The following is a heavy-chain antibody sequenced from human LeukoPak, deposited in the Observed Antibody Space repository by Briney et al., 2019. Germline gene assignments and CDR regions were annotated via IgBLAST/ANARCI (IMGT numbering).Heavy chain of an antibody. J-gene: IGHJ4*02. D-gene: IGHD3-22*01. CDR3: ATDRYYYDSSGYLGY. Sequence: ASVKVSCKASGGTFRNYVISWVRQAPGQGLEWMGIINPNGGSTSYPQKFQGRVTMTRDTSTDTAYMELSSLRSEDTAVYYCATDRYYYDSSGYLGYWGQGTLVTVSS. CDR2: INPNGGST. CDR1: GGTFRNYV. V-gene: IGHV1-46*01.